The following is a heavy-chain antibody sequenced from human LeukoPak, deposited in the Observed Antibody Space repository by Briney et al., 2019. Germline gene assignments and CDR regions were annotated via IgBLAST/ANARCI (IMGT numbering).Heavy chain of an antibody. J-gene: IGHJ4*02. CDR2: IYSGGST. CDR3: ARVRYCSGGSCYHYFDY. D-gene: IGHD2-15*01. V-gene: IGHV3-53*01. CDR1: GFTVSSNY. Sequence: GGSLRLSCAASGFTVSSNYMSWVRQAPGKGLEWVSVIYSGGSTYYADSVKGRFTISRDNSKNTLYLQMNSLRAEDTAVYYCARVRYCSGGSCYHYFDYWGQGTLVTVSS.